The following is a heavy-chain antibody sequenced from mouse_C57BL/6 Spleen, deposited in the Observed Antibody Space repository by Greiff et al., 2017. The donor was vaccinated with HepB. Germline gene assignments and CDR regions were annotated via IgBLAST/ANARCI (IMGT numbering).Heavy chain of an antibody. Sequence: QVQLQQPGAELVRPGSSVKLSCKASGYTFTSYWMDWVKQRPGQGLEWIGNIYPSDSETHYNQKFKDKATLTVDKSSSTAYMQLSSLTSEDSAVYDCARGGLTGTSFAYWGQGTLVTVSA. J-gene: IGHJ3*01. CDR2: IYPSDSET. CDR3: ARGGLTGTSFAY. CDR1: GYTFTSYW. V-gene: IGHV1-61*01. D-gene: IGHD4-1*01.